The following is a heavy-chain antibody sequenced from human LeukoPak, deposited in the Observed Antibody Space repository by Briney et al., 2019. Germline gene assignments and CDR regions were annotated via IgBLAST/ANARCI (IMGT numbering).Heavy chain of an antibody. CDR3: ARLGYCSGGSCYPGAFDI. Sequence: GGSLRLSCAASGFTASSNYMSWVRQAPGKGLEWVSVIYSGGSTYYADSVKGRFTISRDNSKNTLYLQVNSLRAEDTAVYYCARLGYCSGGSCYPGAFDIWGQGTMVTVSS. CDR2: IYSGGST. D-gene: IGHD2-15*01. J-gene: IGHJ3*02. V-gene: IGHV3-53*01. CDR1: GFTASSNY.